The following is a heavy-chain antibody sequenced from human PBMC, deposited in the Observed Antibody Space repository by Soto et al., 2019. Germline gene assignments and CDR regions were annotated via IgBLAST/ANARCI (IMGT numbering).Heavy chain of an antibody. CDR1: GFSLSTSGMR. V-gene: IGHV2-70*04. J-gene: IGHJ4*02. CDR2: IDWDDDK. Sequence: SGPTLVNPTQTLTLTCTFSGFSLSTSGMRVNWIRQPPGKALEWLARIDWDDDKFYSTSLKTRLTISKDTSKNQVVLTMNNMDPVDTATYYCVRLSLDGSNFDCWGQGTLVTVSS. CDR3: VRLSLDGSNFDC. D-gene: IGHD2-2*01.